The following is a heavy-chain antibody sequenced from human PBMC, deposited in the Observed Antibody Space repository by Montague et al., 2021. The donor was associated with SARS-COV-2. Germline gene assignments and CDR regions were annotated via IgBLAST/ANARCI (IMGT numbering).Heavy chain of an antibody. CDR3: ARGCCAGGGLGAGPAGRAFDI. D-gene: IGHD3-16*01. CDR1: GGSFSNYY. CDR2: VNQSGTT. Sequence: SETLSLTCTISGGSFSNYYWSWIRQPPGKGLEWIGEVNQSGTTIYNPSLKSGVTISEDASKNQFYLRLNSVTAADTAVYYCARGCCAGGGLGAGPAGRAFDIWGQGTMVTVSS. V-gene: IGHV4-34*01. J-gene: IGHJ3*02.